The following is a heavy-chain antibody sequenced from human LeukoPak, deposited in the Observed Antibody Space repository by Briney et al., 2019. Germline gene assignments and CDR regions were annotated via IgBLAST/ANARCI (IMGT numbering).Heavy chain of an antibody. V-gene: IGHV1-46*01. CDR3: ARDGGYCSGGSCHRGAFDI. D-gene: IGHD2-15*01. CDR1: GYTFTSYY. CDR2: INPSDGST. Sequence: ASVKVSCKASGYTFTSYYMHWVRQAPGQGLEWMGIINPSDGSTSYAQKFQGRVTMTRDMSTSTVYMELSSLRSEDTAVYYCARDGGYCSGGSCHRGAFDIWGQGTMVTVSS. J-gene: IGHJ3*02.